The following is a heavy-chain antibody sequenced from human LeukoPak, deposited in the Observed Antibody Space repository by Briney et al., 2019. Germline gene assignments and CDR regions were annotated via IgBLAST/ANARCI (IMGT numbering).Heavy chain of an antibody. CDR3: ARVKDTAMAQFDY. D-gene: IGHD5-18*01. Sequence: GASVKVSCKASGGTFISYAISWVRQAPGQGLEWMGIINPSGGSTSYAQKFQGRVTMTRDTSTSTVYMELSSLRSEDTAVYYCARVKDTAMAQFDYWGQGTLVTVSS. CDR1: GGTFISYA. J-gene: IGHJ4*02. V-gene: IGHV1-46*01. CDR2: INPSGGST.